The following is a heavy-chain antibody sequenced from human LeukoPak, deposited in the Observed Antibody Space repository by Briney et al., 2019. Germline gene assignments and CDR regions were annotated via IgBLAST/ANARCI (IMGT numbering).Heavy chain of an antibody. Sequence: ASVKVSCKASGYTFTDYFLHWLRQAPGQGLEWMGWINPKTGATNYAQRFQGRVTMTRDSSITTGNMELNRLTSDDTALYYCARACEYGWFDPWGQGTLVTVSS. CDR3: ARACEYGWFDP. CDR1: GYTFTDYF. V-gene: IGHV1-2*02. D-gene: IGHD4-17*01. CDR2: INPKTGAT. J-gene: IGHJ5*02.